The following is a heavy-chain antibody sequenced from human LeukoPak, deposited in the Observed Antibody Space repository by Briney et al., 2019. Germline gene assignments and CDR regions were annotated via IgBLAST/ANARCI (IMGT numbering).Heavy chain of an antibody. CDR2: IKQDGSRQ. J-gene: IGHJ4*02. Sequence: GGSLRLSCEASGFTFRNYWMSWVRQTPGAGLEWVANIKQDGSRQYYVDSVKGRFAISRDNSKNTLYLQMNSLRAEDTAVYYCAREWGSITMIVVGTFAYWGQGTLVTVSS. D-gene: IGHD3-22*01. CDR3: AREWGSITMIVVGTFAY. V-gene: IGHV3-7*01. CDR1: GFTFRNYW.